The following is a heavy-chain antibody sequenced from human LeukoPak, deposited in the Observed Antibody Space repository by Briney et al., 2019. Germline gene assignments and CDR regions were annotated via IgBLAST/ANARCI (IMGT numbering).Heavy chain of an antibody. CDR3: AKGSATVVTRGVDFDY. V-gene: IGHV3-23*01. J-gene: IGHJ4*02. CDR2: ISGSGGST. CDR1: GFTFSSYA. D-gene: IGHD4-23*01. Sequence: GGSLRLSCAASGFTFSSYAMSWVRQAPGKGLEWVSAISGSGGSTYYADSVKGRSTISRDNSKNTLYLQMNSLRAEDTAVYYCAKGSATVVTRGVDFDYWGQGTLVTVSS.